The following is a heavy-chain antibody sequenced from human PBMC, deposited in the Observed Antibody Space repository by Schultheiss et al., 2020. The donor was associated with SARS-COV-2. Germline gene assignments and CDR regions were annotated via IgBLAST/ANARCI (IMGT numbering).Heavy chain of an antibody. J-gene: IGHJ6*02. CDR2: ISSSSSYI. Sequence: GGSLRLSCAASGFTFSSYEMNWVRQAPGKGLEWVSYISSSSSYIYYADSVKGRFTISRDNSKNTLYLQMNSLRAEDTAVYYCARDQLVVWGMDVWGQGTTVTVSS. V-gene: IGHV3-21*05. CDR3: ARDQLVVWGMDV. CDR1: GFTFSSYE. D-gene: IGHD6-13*01.